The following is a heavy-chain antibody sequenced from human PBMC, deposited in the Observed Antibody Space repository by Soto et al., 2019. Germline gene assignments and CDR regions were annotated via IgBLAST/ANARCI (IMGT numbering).Heavy chain of an antibody. Sequence: QLQLQESGPGLVKPSETLSLTCTVSGYSITNSNYYWGWVRQPPGKELEWIGTIYYSGSTYYNPSLKSRVTISVDTSKSPFSLKLSSVTAADTGVYSCARQGRQLWDYFDYWGRGTLVTVSS. CDR3: ARQGRQLWDYFDY. CDR1: GYSITNSNYY. D-gene: IGHD5-18*01. J-gene: IGHJ4*02. V-gene: IGHV4-39*01. CDR2: IYYSGST.